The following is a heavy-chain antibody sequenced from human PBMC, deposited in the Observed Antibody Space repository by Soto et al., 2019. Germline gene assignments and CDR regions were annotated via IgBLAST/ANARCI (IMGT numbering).Heavy chain of an antibody. CDR2: VYYLGST. J-gene: IGHJ4*02. CDR1: GGSMSEYF. Sequence: SETLSLTCTVSGGSMSEYFWSWIRQSPGKGLEWIGYVYYLGSTDYNPSLKSRVTISVDTSKRQFSLKLSSVTVAETAVYYCARDGYDGSGSPYPAYWGPGAQVTVSS. V-gene: IGHV4-59*01. D-gene: IGHD3-10*01. CDR3: ARDGYDGSGSPYPAY.